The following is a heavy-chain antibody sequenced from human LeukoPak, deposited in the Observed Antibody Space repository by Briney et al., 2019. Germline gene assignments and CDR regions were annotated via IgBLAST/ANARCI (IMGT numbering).Heavy chain of an antibody. V-gene: IGHV3-33*01. Sequence: GGSLRLSCAASGFTFSSYGMHWVRQAPGKGLEWVAVIWYDGSNKYYADSVKGRFTISRDNSKNTLYLQMNSLRAEDTAVYYCARARGVRNNWNYVDQLTIDYWGQGTLVTVSS. J-gene: IGHJ4*02. CDR2: IWYDGSNK. CDR3: ARARGVRNNWNYVDQLTIDY. D-gene: IGHD1-7*01. CDR1: GFTFSSYG.